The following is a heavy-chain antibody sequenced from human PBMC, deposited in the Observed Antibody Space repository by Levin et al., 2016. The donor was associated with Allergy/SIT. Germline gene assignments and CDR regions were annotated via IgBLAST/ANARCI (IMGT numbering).Heavy chain of an antibody. CDR1: GYTFTGYY. D-gene: IGHD4-17*01. Sequence: ASVKVSCKASGYTFTGYYMHWVRQAPGQGLEWMGWINPNSGGTNYAQKFQGWVTMTRDTSISTAYMELSRLRSDDTAVYYCARDSRVYGDYVHYYYGMDVWGQGTTVTVSS. J-gene: IGHJ6*02. CDR2: INPNSGGT. CDR3: ARDSRVYGDYVHYYYGMDV. V-gene: IGHV1-2*04.